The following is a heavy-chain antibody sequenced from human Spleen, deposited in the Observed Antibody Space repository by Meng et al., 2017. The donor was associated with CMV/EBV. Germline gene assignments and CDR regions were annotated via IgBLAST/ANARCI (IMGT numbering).Heavy chain of an antibody. CDR2: IYYNEST. D-gene: IGHD3-10*01. V-gene: IGHV4-59*12. CDR1: GGSISSYY. J-gene: IGHJ6*02. CDR3: ARDRAATGYSYYTMDV. Sequence: SETLSLTCTVSGGSISSYYWSWIRQPPGKGLEWIGNIYYNESTKYNPSLRSRVNISIDASKNEFSLALNSVTAADTAIYYCARDRAATGYSYYTMDVWGQGTTVTVSS.